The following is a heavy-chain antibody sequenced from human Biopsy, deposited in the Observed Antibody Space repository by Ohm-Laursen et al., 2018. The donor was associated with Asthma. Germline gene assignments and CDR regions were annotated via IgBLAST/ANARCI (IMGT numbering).Heavy chain of an antibody. D-gene: IGHD4-17*01. J-gene: IGHJ4*02. Sequence: ASVKVSCKISGYSLTDLSMHWARQAPGQGLEWMRGHDHEEGGTVNARRFQGRVTMTEDTSTDTAYMELSSLSSDDTAVYYCASDFPKDYVRYNFQFWGQGTLVTVSS. V-gene: IGHV1-24*01. CDR2: HDHEEGGT. CDR3: ASDFPKDYVRYNFQF. CDR1: GYSLTDLS.